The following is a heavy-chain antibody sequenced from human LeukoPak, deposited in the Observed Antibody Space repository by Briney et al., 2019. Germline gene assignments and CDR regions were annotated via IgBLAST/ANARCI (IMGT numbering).Heavy chain of an antibody. V-gene: IGHV3-66*01. CDR2: IYSGGST. D-gene: IGHD5-18*01. J-gene: IGHJ4*02. CDR1: GFTVSSNY. CDR3: ARGEIQLWFEPVFDY. Sequence: GGSLRLSCAASGFTVSSNYMSWVRQAPGKGLEWVSVIYSGGSTYYADPVMGRFTISRENSKNTLYLQMKSLRAEDTAVYYCARGEIQLWFEPVFDYWGQGTLVTVSS.